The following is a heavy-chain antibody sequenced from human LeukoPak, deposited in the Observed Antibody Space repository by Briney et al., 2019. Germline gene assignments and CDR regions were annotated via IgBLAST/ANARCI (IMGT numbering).Heavy chain of an antibody. CDR1: GGSISSSDYY. J-gene: IGHJ4*02. V-gene: IGHV4-39*07. D-gene: IGHD3-3*01. Sequence: SETLSLTCTVSGGSISSSDYYWGWIRQPPGKGLEWIGSIYYSGSTHYNPSLKSRVTISVDTSKNQFSLKLSSVTAADTAVYYCASTAGHYDFWSGYYITPGIDYWGQGTLVTVSS. CDR3: ASTAGHYDFWSGYYITPGIDY. CDR2: IYYSGST.